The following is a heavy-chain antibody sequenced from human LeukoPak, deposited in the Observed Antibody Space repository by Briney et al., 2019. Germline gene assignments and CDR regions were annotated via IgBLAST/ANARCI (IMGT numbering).Heavy chain of an antibody. J-gene: IGHJ4*02. CDR1: GYTFTGYY. V-gene: IGHV1-2*02. D-gene: IGHD6-19*01. Sequence: ASVKVSCKASGYTFTGYYMHWVRQAPGQGLEWMGWINPNSGGTNYAQKFQGRVTMTRDTSISTAYMELSRLRSDDTAVYYCARGMIAVAGTLYYWGQGTLVTVSS. CDR3: ARGMIAVAGTLYY. CDR2: INPNSGGT.